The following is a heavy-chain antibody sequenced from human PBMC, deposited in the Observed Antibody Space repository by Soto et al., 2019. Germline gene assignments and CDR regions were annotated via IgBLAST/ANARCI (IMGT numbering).Heavy chain of an antibody. D-gene: IGHD6-13*01. J-gene: IGHJ4*02. Sequence: SETLCLTCAVSRGSISSSNWWSWVRQPPGKGLEWIGEIYHSGSTNYNPSLKSRVTISVDKSKNQFSLKLSSVTAADTAVYYCARIAADGTIFYYWGQGTLVIVSS. CDR3: ARIAADGTIFYY. CDR2: IYHSGST. V-gene: IGHV4-4*02. CDR1: RGSISSSNW.